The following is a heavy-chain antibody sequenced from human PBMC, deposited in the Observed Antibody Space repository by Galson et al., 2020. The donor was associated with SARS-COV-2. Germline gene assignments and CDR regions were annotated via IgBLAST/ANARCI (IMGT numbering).Heavy chain of an antibody. CDR1: GDSVSSAGYS. J-gene: IGHJ6*02. V-gene: IGHV4-31*03. CDR2: ISSPGPP. CDR3: ARVPGFYSSGIYYAMDV. Sequence: ETSETLSLTCTVSGDSVSSAGYSWSWIRQRPGKGLDWIGYISSPGPPSSPPSLKSRVTISVDTSKNQFSLKLSSVSAADTAVYYCARVPGFYSSGIYYAMDVWGQGTTVTVSS. D-gene: IGHD3-10*01.